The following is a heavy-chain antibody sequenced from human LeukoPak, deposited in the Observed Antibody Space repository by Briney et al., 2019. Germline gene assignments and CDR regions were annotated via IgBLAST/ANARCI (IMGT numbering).Heavy chain of an antibody. V-gene: IGHV3-21*01. CDR1: GFTFSSYS. Sequence: GGSLRLSCAASGFTFSSYSMNWVRQAPGKGLEWVSSISSSSSYIYYADSVKGRFTISRDNAKNSLYLQMSSLRAEDTAVYYCARDVDTAMVTGYFDYGGQGTLVTVSS. CDR3: ARDVDTAMVTGYFDY. CDR2: ISSSSSYI. D-gene: IGHD5-18*01. J-gene: IGHJ4*02.